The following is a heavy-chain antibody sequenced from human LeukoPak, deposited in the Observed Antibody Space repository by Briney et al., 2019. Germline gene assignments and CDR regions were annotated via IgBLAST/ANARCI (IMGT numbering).Heavy chain of an antibody. D-gene: IGHD2-2*01. CDR1: GGSFSGYY. CDR3: ARGRGVVVPRGMDV. V-gene: IGHV4-34*01. J-gene: IGHJ6*02. CDR2: INHSGST. Sequence: SETLSLTCAVYGGSFSGYYWSWIRQPPGKGLEWIGEINHSGSTNYNPSLKSRVTISVDTSKDQFSLKLSSVTAAGTAVYYCARGRGVVVPRGMDVWGQGTTVTVSS.